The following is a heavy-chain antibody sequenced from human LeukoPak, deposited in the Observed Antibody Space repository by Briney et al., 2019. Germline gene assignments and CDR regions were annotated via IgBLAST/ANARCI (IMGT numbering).Heavy chain of an antibody. CDR2: ISSSSGHI. V-gene: IGHV3-21*01. D-gene: IGHD6-13*01. CDR1: GFTFSTFS. Sequence: GGSLRLSCAGSGFTFSTFSMNCVRQAPGKGLEWVASISSSSGHIYYADSVRGRFTISRDNAKNSTYLHMNSLRAEGTAIYYCASAIAAAGNYWGQGTLVTVSS. CDR3: ASAIAAAGNY. J-gene: IGHJ4*02.